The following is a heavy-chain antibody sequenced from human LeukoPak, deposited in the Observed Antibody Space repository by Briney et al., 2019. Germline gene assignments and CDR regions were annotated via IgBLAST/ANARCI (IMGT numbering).Heavy chain of an antibody. V-gene: IGHV1-18*01. CDR3: ARVWRFFVGSGWYLDY. Sequence: ASVKVSCKASGYTFTSYGISWVRQAPGQGLEWMGWISAYNGNTNYAQKLQGRVTMTTDTSTSTAYMELRSLRSDDTAVYYRARVWRFFVGSGWYLDYWGQGTLVTVSS. J-gene: IGHJ4*02. CDR1: GYTFTSYG. CDR2: ISAYNGNT. D-gene: IGHD6-19*01.